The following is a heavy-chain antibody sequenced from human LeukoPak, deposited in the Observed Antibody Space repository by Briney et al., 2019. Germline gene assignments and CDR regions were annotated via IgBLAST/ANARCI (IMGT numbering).Heavy chain of an antibody. CDR1: GFTFSTYA. D-gene: IGHD1-26*01. CDR3: AEQWELPSPFDY. V-gene: IGHV3-23*01. J-gene: IGHJ4*02. CDR2: ISGSGGGT. Sequence: GGSLRLSCAASGFTFSTYAMSWVRQAAGKGLEWVSLISGSGGGTYYADSVKGRFTISRDNSKNTLYLQMNSLRAEDTAVYYCAEQWELPSPFDYWGQGTLVTVSS.